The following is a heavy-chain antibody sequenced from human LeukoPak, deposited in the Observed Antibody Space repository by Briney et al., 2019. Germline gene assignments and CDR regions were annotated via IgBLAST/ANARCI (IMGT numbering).Heavy chain of an antibody. CDR2: ISSSSSYI. Sequence: GGSLKLSCAASGFTFSTYSMNWVRQAPGKGLEWVSSISSSSSYIYYADSVKGRFTISRDNAKNSLYLQMNSLRAEDTAVYYCAKDISGYSGHRIPHGMDVWGQGTTVTVSS. CDR1: GFTFSTYS. CDR3: AKDISGYSGHRIPHGMDV. D-gene: IGHD5-12*01. J-gene: IGHJ6*02. V-gene: IGHV3-21*01.